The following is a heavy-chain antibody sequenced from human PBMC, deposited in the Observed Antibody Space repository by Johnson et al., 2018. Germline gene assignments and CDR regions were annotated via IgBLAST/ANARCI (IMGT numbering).Heavy chain of an antibody. CDR1: GGTFSNFA. CDR3: ARGYYSDTSGYYPDYDAFDI. CDR2: IIPIFGTA. V-gene: IGHV1-69*01. Sequence: QVQLVESGAEVKKPGSSVKVSCKASGGTFSNFAFSWVRQAPGQGLEWMGGIIPIFGTANYAQKFQGRATITADGSTTAYMELGSLTSEDTAVYYGARGYYSDTSGYYPDYDAFDIWGQGTMVTVSS. J-gene: IGHJ3*02. D-gene: IGHD3-22*01.